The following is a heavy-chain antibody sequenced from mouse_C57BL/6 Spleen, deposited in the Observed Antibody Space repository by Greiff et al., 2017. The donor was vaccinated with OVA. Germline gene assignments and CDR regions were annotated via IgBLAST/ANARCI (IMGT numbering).Heavy chain of an antibody. V-gene: IGHV1-26*01. CDR3: ASTGKGY. CDR1: GYTFTDYY. Sequence: EVQLHQSGPELVKPGASVKISCKASGYTFTDYYMNWVKQSHGKSLEWIGDINPNNGGTSYNQKFKGKATLTVDKSSSTAYMELRSLTSEDSAVYYCASTGKGYWGQGTTLTVSS. J-gene: IGHJ2*01. CDR2: INPNNGGT. D-gene: IGHD4-1*02.